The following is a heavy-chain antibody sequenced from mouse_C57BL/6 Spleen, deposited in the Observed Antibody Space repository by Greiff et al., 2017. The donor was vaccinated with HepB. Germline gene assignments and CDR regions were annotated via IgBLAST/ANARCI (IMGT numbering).Heavy chain of an antibody. J-gene: IGHJ2*01. CDR3: VIYYGKPHYFDY. CDR1: GYTFTSYW. CDR2: IYPSDSET. Sequence: VQLQQPGAELVRPGSSVKLSCKASGYTFTSYWMDWVKQRPGQGLEWIGNIYPSDSETHYNQKFKDKATLTVDKSSSTAYMQLSSLTSEDSAVYYCVIYYGKPHYFDYWGQGTTLTVSS. V-gene: IGHV1-61*01. D-gene: IGHD2-1*01.